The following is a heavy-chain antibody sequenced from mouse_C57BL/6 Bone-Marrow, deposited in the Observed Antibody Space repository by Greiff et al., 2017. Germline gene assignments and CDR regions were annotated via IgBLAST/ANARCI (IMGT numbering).Heavy chain of an antibody. Sequence: QVQLKESGPGLVQPSQSLSITCTVSGFSLTSYGVHWVRQSPGKGLEWLGVIWSGGSTDYNAAFISRLSISKDNSKSQVFFKMNSLQADDTAIYYCARWNYYGRRYYAMDYSGQGTSVTVSS. CDR2: IWSGGST. CDR3: ARWNYYGRRYYAMDY. CDR1: GFSLTSYG. J-gene: IGHJ4*01. D-gene: IGHD1-1*01. V-gene: IGHV2-2*01.